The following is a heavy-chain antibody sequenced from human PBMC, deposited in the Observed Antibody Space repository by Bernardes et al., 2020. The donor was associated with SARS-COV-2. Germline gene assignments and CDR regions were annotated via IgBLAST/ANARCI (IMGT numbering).Heavy chain of an antibody. CDR3: ARQGDGYSLIYLES. Sequence: AEYLSLTCTVSGGSIRSNRYYWAWLRQPPGKGLEWIGSIYYSGNTYYNPSLKSRVTISVDTSKNQFSLKLSSVTAADTAVYYCARQGDGYSLIYLESWGQGTLVTVSS. CDR2: IYYSGNT. V-gene: IGHV4-39*01. J-gene: IGHJ4*02. CDR1: GGSIRSNRYY. D-gene: IGHD3-3*01.